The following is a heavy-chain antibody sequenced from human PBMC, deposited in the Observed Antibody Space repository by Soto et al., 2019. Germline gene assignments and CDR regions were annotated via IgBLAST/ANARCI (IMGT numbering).Heavy chain of an antibody. Sequence: GGSLRLSCAASGFTFSSYSMNWVRQAPGKGLEWVSSISSSSSYIYYADSVKGRFTISRDNAKNSLYLQMNSLRAEDTAVYYCASHCSSTSCYADPFDYWGQGTLVTVSP. CDR3: ASHCSSTSCYADPFDY. D-gene: IGHD2-2*01. V-gene: IGHV3-21*01. CDR2: ISSSSSYI. J-gene: IGHJ4*02. CDR1: GFTFSSYS.